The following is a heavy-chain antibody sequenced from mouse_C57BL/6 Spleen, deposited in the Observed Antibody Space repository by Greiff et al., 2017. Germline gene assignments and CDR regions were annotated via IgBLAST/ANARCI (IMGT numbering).Heavy chain of an antibody. J-gene: IGHJ1*03. D-gene: IGHD1-1*01. CDR2: FYPGSGSI. CDR3: ARHGLGGYGSSYWYFDV. Sequence: VQLQESGAELVKPGASVKLSCKASGYTFTEYTIHWVKQRSGQGLEWIGWFYPGSGSIKYNEKFKDKATLTADKSSSTVYMELSRLTSEDSAVYFCARHGLGGYGSSYWYFDVWGTGTTVTVSS. V-gene: IGHV1-62-2*01. CDR1: GYTFTEYT.